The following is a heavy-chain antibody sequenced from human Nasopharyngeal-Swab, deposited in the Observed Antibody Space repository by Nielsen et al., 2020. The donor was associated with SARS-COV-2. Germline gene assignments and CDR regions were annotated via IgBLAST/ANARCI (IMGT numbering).Heavy chain of an antibody. CDR1: GGSISSYY. V-gene: IGHV4-59*01. CDR2: IDYSGST. CDR3: ARAKGYYDSSGYYYYYYMDV. D-gene: IGHD3-22*01. Sequence: SETLSLTCTVSGGSISSYYWSWIRQPPGKGLEWIGYIDYSGSTNYNPSLKSRVTISVDPSKNQFSLKLSSVTAADTAVYYCARAKGYYDSSGYYYYYYMDVWAKGPRSPSP. J-gene: IGHJ6*03.